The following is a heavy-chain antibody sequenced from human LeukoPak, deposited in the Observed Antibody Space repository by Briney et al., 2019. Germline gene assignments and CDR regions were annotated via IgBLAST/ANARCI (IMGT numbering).Heavy chain of an antibody. CDR1: GYSFTSYW. Sequence: GESLKISCKGSGYSFTSYWIGWVRQRSGEGVEWMGIIYPGDSDTIYSPYFQGQLPISADKSSHTASLQYSSLKSSDTAMYYCARQPYEFWRGPRHNYFNYGGQGTLLTVSS. D-gene: IGHD3-3*01. CDR3: ARQPYEFWRGPRHNYFNY. CDR2: IYPGDSDT. V-gene: IGHV5-51*01. J-gene: IGHJ4*02.